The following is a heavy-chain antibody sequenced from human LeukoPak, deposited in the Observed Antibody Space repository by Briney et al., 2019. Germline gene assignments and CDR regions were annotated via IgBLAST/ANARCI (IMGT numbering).Heavy chain of an antibody. Sequence: GGSLRLSCAPSGFTVSSNYMSWVRQAPGKGLEWVSVIYSGGSTYYADSVKGRFTISRDNSKNTLYLQMNSLRAEDTAVYYCARCEASVYRSRGPFDYWGQGTLVTVSS. D-gene: IGHD6-13*01. CDR3: ARCEASVYRSRGPFDY. CDR1: GFTVSSNY. CDR2: IYSGGST. V-gene: IGHV3-53*01. J-gene: IGHJ4*02.